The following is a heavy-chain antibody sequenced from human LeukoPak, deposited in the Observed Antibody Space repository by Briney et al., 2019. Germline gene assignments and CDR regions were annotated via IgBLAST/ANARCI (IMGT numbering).Heavy chain of an antibody. Sequence: GGSLRLSCAASGFTFSSYGMHWVRQAPGKGLEWVAFIRNDGSNKYYADSVKSRFTISRDNSKNTLYLQMNSLRAEDTAVYYCAKGKDGDYGFDYWGQGTLVTVSS. J-gene: IGHJ4*02. V-gene: IGHV3-30*02. CDR3: AKGKDGDYGFDY. CDR1: GFTFSSYG. CDR2: IRNDGSNK. D-gene: IGHD4-17*01.